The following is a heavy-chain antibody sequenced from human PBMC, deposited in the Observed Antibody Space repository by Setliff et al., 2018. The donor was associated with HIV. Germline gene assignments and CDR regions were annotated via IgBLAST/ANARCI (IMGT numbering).Heavy chain of an antibody. J-gene: IGHJ5*02. Sequence: SETLSLTCTLSGGSFGDYHWSWIRQPAGRGLEWIGRIFRSGTTDYKFSLKSRVTISIDTSRNQFSLRLTSATAEDTAVYYCARDRHYSGLGSYGPWGPGTLVTVSS. CDR2: IFRSGTT. D-gene: IGHD3-10*01. CDR1: GGSFGDYH. V-gene: IGHV4-4*07. CDR3: ARDRHYSGLGSYGP.